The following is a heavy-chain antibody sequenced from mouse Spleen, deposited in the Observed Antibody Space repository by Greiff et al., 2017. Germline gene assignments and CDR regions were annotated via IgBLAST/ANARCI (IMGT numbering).Heavy chain of an antibody. CDR3: ARGGDGYSFAY. J-gene: IGHJ3*01. CDR2: INPSTGGT. D-gene: IGHD2-3*01. Sequence: EVKLVESGPELVKPGASVKISCKASGYSFTGYYMHWVKQSSEKSLEWIGEINPSTGGTSYNQKFKGKATLTVDKSSSTAYMQLKSLTSEDSAVYYCARGGDGYSFAYWGQGTLVTVSA. CDR1: GYSFTGYY. V-gene: IGHV1-43*01.